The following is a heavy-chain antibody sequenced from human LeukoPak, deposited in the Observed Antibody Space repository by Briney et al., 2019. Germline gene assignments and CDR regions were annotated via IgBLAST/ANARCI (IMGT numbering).Heavy chain of an antibody. J-gene: IGHJ4*02. Sequence: PGGSLRLSCAASGFTFSSYGMHWVRQAPGKGLEWVAFIRYDGSNKYYADSVKGRFTISRDNSKNTLYLQMNSLRAEDTAVYYCAKDKVPSYYDRDTWAYFDYWGQGTLVTVSS. CDR3: AKDKVPSYYDRDTWAYFDY. CDR1: GFTFSSYG. V-gene: IGHV3-30*02. CDR2: IRYDGSNK. D-gene: IGHD3-22*01.